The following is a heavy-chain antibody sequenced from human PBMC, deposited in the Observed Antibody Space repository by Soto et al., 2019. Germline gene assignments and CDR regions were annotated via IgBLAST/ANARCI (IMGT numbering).Heavy chain of an antibody. CDR2: IWYDGSNK. V-gene: IGHV3-33*01. CDR3: GRGDDSSGYYSHYYYYGMDV. Sequence: PGGSLRLSCAASGFTFSSYGMHWVRQAPGKGLEWVAVIWYDGSNKYYADSVKGRFTISRDNSKNTLYLQMNSLRAEDTAVYYWGRGDDSSGYYSHYYYYGMDVWGQGTTVTVSS. CDR1: GFTFSSYG. D-gene: IGHD3-22*01. J-gene: IGHJ6*02.